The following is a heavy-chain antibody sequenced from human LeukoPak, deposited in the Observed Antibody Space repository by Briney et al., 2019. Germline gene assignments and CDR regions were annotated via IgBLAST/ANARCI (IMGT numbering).Heavy chain of an antibody. CDR2: INHSGST. CDR1: GGSFSGYY. CDR3: ARGPVEPATPQEGYYYYYMDV. J-gene: IGHJ6*03. D-gene: IGHD2-2*01. Sequence: PSETLSLTCAVYGGSFSGYYWSWIRQPPGKGLEWIGEINHSGSTNYNPSLKSRVTISVDTSKNQFSLKLSSVTAADTAVYYCARGPVEPATPQEGYYYYYMDVRGKGTTVTVSS. V-gene: IGHV4-34*01.